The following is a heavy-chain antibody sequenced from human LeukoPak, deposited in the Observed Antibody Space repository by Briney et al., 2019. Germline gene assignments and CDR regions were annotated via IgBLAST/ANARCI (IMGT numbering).Heavy chain of an antibody. Sequence: KTSETLSLTCTVSGGSINTYFWSWIRQPPGKGLEWIGYIYYTGSTNYNPSLKSRITTSVDRSKNLFSLQLSSVTAADTAVYYCARDSEDSSGYYPFDYWGQGTLVTVSS. CDR2: IYYTGST. V-gene: IGHV4-59*01. J-gene: IGHJ4*02. CDR3: ARDSEDSSGYYPFDY. D-gene: IGHD3-22*01. CDR1: GGSINTYF.